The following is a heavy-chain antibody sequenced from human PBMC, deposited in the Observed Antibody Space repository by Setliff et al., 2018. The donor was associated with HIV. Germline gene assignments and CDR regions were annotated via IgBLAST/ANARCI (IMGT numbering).Heavy chain of an antibody. J-gene: IGHJ4*02. V-gene: IGHV4-59*11. CDR3: ARERPQSHFFDY. D-gene: IGHD6-19*01. Sequence: SETLSLTCTVSGGSISGHYWPWIRQAPGKGLEWIGTIHYSGSFVYSPSLKSRVSISLDTSKNQFSLSLRSVTAADTAVYFCARERPQSHFFDYWGQGTLVTVS. CDR2: IHYSGSF. CDR1: GGSISGHY.